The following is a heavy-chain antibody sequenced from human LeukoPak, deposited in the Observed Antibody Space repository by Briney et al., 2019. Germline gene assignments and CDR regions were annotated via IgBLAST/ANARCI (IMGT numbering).Heavy chain of an antibody. CDR3: ARGPRVLPVGVLRLLEWLALDY. J-gene: IGHJ4*02. D-gene: IGHD3-3*01. V-gene: IGHV4-34*01. Sequence: SETLSLTCAVYGGSFSGYYWSWIRQPPGKGLEWIGEINHSGSTNYNPSLKSRVAISVDTSKNQFSLKLSSVTAADTAVYYCARGPRVLPVGVLRLLEWLALDYWGQGTLVTVSS. CDR2: INHSGST. CDR1: GGSFSGYY.